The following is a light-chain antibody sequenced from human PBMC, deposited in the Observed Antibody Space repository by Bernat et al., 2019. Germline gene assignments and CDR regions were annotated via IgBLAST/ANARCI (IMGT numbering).Light chain of an antibody. J-gene: IGKJ4*01. CDR3: QQHETFLLT. Sequence: DTVTITCRASQDITNHLAWYQQKPGKAPKPLIYYASNLESGVPSRFSGSGSGTDFTLTITGLQPEDFDTDYCQQHETFLLTFGGGTKGDIK. V-gene: IGKV1-16*01. CDR2: YAS. CDR1: QDITNH.